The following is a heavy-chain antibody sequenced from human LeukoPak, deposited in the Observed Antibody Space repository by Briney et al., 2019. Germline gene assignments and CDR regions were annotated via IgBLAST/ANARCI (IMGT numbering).Heavy chain of an antibody. Sequence: TSSETLSLTCTVSGGSISSGGYYWSWIRQPPGKGLEWIGYIYHSGSTYYNPSLKSRVTISVDTSKNQFSLKLSSVTAADTAVYYCARRAATPALVNTYYFDYWGQGTLVTVSS. CDR2: IYHSGST. CDR1: GGSISSGGYY. CDR3: ARRAATPALVNTYYFDY. J-gene: IGHJ4*02. D-gene: IGHD1/OR15-1a*01. V-gene: IGHV4-30-2*03.